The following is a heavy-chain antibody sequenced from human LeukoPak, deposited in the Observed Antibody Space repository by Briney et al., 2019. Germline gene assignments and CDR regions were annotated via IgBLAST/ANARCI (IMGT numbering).Heavy chain of an antibody. J-gene: IGHJ4*02. CDR2: IYYRGSA. Sequence: SETLSLTCTVSGDSISSGDYYWSWIRQPLGKGLEWIGYIYYRGSAYYNPSLKSRATISVDTSKNQFSLKLSSVTAADTAVYYCASESTPYYGSGSSFDYWGQGTLVTVSS. V-gene: IGHV4-30-4*08. CDR1: GDSISSGDYY. D-gene: IGHD3-10*01. CDR3: ASESTPYYGSGSSFDY.